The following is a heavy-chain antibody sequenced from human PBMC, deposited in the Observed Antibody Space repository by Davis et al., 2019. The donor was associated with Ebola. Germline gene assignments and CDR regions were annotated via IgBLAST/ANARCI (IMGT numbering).Heavy chain of an antibody. V-gene: IGHV1-69*13. D-gene: IGHD3-22*01. CDR2: IIPMFGTA. CDR3: ARVRTGYYFDSSDSPSWFDP. Sequence: SVKVSCKASGGIFGSFAINWVRQAPGQGLEWVGGIIPMFGTANYAQKFQGRVTITADESTKTVYMELSSLRSEDTAVYYCARVRTGYYFDSSDSPSWFDPWGQGTLVTVSS. J-gene: IGHJ5*02. CDR1: GGIFGSFA.